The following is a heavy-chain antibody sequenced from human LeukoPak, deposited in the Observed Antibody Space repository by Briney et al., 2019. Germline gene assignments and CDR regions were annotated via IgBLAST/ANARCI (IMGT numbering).Heavy chain of an antibody. CDR1: GFSVINHF. V-gene: IGHV3-53*01. CDR2: INGAGVT. Sequence: PGGSLRLSCAASGFSVINHFMHWVRQAPGEGLQWVSTINGAGVTYYAASVKGRFTFSRDTVKNTFSLQMNNLRADDTAVYFCARRGVQGYMDVWGKGTTVTVSS. D-gene: IGHD1-26*01. CDR3: ARRGVQGYMDV. J-gene: IGHJ6*03.